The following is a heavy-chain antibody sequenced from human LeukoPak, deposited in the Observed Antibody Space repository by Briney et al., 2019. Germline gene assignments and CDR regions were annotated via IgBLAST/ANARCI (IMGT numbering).Heavy chain of an antibody. CDR1: GYTLTELS. CDR2: FDPEDGET. D-gene: IGHD6-19*01. V-gene: IGHV1-24*01. CDR3: ATVQREQWLFDI. Sequence: ASVTVSCKVSGYTLTELSMHWVRQAPGKGLEWMGGFDPEDGETIYAQKFQGRVTMTEDTSTDTAYMELSSLRSEDTAVYYCATVQREQWLFDIWGQGTMVTVSS. J-gene: IGHJ3*02.